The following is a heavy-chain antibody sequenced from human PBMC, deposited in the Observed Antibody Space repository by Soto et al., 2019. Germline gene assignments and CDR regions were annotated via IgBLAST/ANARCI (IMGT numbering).Heavy chain of an antibody. CDR1: GFTFSSYG. J-gene: IGHJ4*02. CDR2: ISYAGSNK. D-gene: IGHD6-6*01. CDR3: AKGLIAARPPGY. V-gene: IGHV3-30*18. Sequence: QVQLVESGGGVVQPGRSLRLSCAASGFTFSSYGMHWVRQAPGKGLEWVAVISYAGSNKYYADSVKGRFTISRDNSKNTLYLQMNSLRAEDTAVYYCAKGLIAARPPGYWGQGTLVTVSS.